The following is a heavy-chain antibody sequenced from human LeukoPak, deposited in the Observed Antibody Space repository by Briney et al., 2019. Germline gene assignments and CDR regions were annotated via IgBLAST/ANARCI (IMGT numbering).Heavy chain of an antibody. D-gene: IGHD3-22*01. J-gene: IGHJ4*02. CDR3: ARSIHYYDSSGYYPYPQIDY. V-gene: IGHV4-39*01. CDR2: IYYSGST. CDR1: GGSISSSSHY. Sequence: SETLSLTCTVSGGSISSSSHYWGWIRQPPGKGLEWIGSIYYSGSTYYNPSLKSRVTISVDTSKNQFSLKLSSVTAADTAVYYCARSIHYYDSSGYYPYPQIDYWGQGTLVTVSS.